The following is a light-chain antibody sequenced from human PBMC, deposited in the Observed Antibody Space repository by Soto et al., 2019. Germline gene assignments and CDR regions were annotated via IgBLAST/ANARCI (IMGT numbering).Light chain of an antibody. CDR3: QQTRTVPPEWT. CDR2: ATS. J-gene: IGKJ1*01. CDR1: QSIASY. V-gene: IGKV1-39*01. Sequence: DIQMTQSPSSLSASVGDRVTITCRASQSIASYLNWYQQKPGKAPRLLIFATSNLQSGVPSRFSGSGSGTHFTLSISSLQPEDSATYYCQQTRTVPPEWTFGQGTKVDNK.